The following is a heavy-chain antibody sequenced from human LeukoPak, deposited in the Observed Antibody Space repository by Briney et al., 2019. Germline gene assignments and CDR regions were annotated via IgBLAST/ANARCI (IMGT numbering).Heavy chain of an antibody. D-gene: IGHD1-26*01. V-gene: IGHV4-59*01. CDR3: ARDLGGVTWFDP. CDR1: GCSISSYY. Sequence: SETLSLTCTVSGCSISSYYWSWIRQPPGKGLEWIGYIYYSGSTNYNPSLKSRVTISVDTSKNQFSLKLSSVTAADTAVYYCARDLGGVTWFDPWGQGTLVTVSS. CDR2: IYYSGST. J-gene: IGHJ5*02.